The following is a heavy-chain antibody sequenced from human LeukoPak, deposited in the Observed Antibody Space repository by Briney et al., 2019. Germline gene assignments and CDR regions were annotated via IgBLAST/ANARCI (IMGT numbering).Heavy chain of an antibody. CDR1: GGSFSGYY. J-gene: IGHJ4*02. Sequence: SETLSLTCAVYGGSFSGYYWSWFRQPPGKGLEWIGEINHSGSTNYNPSLKSRVTISVDTSKNQFSLQLNPVTPEDTAVYYCARDGGDGFDYWGQGTLVTVSS. V-gene: IGHV4-34*01. CDR3: ARDGGDGFDY. D-gene: IGHD3-16*01. CDR2: INHSGST.